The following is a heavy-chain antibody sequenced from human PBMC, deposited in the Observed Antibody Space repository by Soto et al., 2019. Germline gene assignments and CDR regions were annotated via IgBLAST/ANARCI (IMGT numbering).Heavy chain of an antibody. CDR3: AGGDENYGGNSGSGYYYYGMDV. D-gene: IGHD4-17*01. J-gene: IGHJ6*02. Sequence: GASVKVSCKASGGTFSSYAISWVRQAPGQGLEWMGGIIPIFGTANYAQKFQGRVTITADESTSTAYMELSSLRSEDTAVYYCAGGDENYGGNSGSGYYYYGMDVWGQGTTVTVSS. V-gene: IGHV1-69*13. CDR2: IIPIFGTA. CDR1: GGTFSSYA.